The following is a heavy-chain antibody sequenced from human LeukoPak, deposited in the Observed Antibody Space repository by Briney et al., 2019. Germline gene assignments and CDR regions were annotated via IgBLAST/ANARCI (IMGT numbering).Heavy chain of an antibody. V-gene: IGHV5-10-1*01. CDR2: IDPSDSYR. Sequence: GESLKISCKASGYRFTDYWISWVRQMPGRGLEWMGRIDPSDSYRNYGPSFQGHVTISTDKSINTAYLQWSSLKASDTAIYYCARHSSPRYYFDSWGQGTLVAVSS. CDR1: GYRFTDYW. CDR3: ARHSSPRYYFDS. J-gene: IGHJ4*02.